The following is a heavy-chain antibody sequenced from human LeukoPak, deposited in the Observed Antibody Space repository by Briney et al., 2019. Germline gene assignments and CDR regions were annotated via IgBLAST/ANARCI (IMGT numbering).Heavy chain of an antibody. CDR1: GFTFRLYA. D-gene: IGHD3-10*02. CDR3: AKDRGPYVAIDINWFDP. CDR2: ISGSGTST. V-gene: IGHV3-23*01. J-gene: IGHJ5*02. Sequence: GGSLRLSCVASGFTFRLYAMNWVRQAPGKGLEWVSSISGSGTSTYYADSVKGRFTLSRDNSKSTLYLQMNSLRAEDTAVYYCAKDRGPYVAIDINWFDPWGQGTLVTVSS.